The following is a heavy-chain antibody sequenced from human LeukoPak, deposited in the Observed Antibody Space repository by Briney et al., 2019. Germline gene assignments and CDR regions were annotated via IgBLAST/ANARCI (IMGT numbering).Heavy chain of an antibody. CDR3: ASEKQGRGY. V-gene: IGHV3-48*01. CDR1: GFTFSSYA. J-gene: IGHJ4*02. CDR2: ISSSSSII. Sequence: GGSLRLSCAASGFTFSSYAMAWVRQAPGKGLEWVSHISSSSSIIYYADSVKGRFTISRDNAKNSLYLQMISLRAEDTAVYYCASEKQGRGYWGQGTLVTVSS.